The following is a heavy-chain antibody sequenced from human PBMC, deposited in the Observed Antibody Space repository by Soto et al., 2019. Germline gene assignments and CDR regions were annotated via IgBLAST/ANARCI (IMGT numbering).Heavy chain of an antibody. V-gene: IGHV4-59*01. CDR2: IYYSGST. Sequence: SETLSLTCTVSGGSISSYYWSWIRQPPGKGLGWIGYIYYSGSTNYNPSLKSRVTISVDTSKNQFSLKLSSVTAADTAVYYCASTYYCSGGSCYQGAAEYFQHWGQGTLVTVSS. CDR3: ASTYYCSGGSCYQGAAEYFQH. CDR1: GGSISSYY. D-gene: IGHD2-15*01. J-gene: IGHJ1*01.